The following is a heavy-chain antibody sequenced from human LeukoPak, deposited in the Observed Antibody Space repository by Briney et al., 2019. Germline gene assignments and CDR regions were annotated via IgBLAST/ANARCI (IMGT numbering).Heavy chain of an antibody. V-gene: IGHV3-23*01. CDR3: AKVGSPYASGSRFDY. CDR1: GFTFSSYA. J-gene: IGHJ4*02. CDR2: ISGSGGST. D-gene: IGHD3-10*01. Sequence: GGSLRLSPAPSGFTFSSYAMSWGRQAPGEGVGWVSAISGSGGSTYYADSMKGRFTTVRDNSNKSLYQQMTIPAAEETVLYCGAKVGSPYASGSRFDYWGQGTLVTVSS.